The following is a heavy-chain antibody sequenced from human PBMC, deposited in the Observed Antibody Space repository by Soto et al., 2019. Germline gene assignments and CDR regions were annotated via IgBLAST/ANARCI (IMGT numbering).Heavy chain of an antibody. J-gene: IGHJ6*02. D-gene: IGHD4-17*01. CDR1: GDSISSSSYY. CDR2: IYYSGNT. Sequence: SETLSLTCTVSGDSISSSSYYWGWIRQPPGKGLEWIGSIYYSGNTFYNPSLKSRVTISVDTSKNQFSLKLSSVTAADTAVYYCARGHDYGDYKGGGYYYYGMDVWGQGTTVTVSS. V-gene: IGHV4-39*07. CDR3: ARGHDYGDYKGGGYYYYGMDV.